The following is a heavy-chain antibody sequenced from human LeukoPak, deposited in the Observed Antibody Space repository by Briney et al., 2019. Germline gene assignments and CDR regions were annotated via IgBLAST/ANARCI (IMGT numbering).Heavy chain of an antibody. J-gene: IGHJ4*02. CDR3: ARVRDSSGYYYYFDC. CDR1: GGSISSGDYY. Sequence: SETLSLTCTVSGGSISSGDYYWSWIRQPPGKGLEWIGYIYYSGSTYYNPSLKSRVTISVDTSKNQFSLKLSSVSAADTAVYYCARVRDSSGYYYYFDCWGQGTLVTVSS. CDR2: IYYSGST. V-gene: IGHV4-30-4*08. D-gene: IGHD3-22*01.